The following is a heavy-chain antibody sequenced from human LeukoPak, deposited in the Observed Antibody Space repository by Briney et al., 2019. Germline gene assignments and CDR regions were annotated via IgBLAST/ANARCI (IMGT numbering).Heavy chain of an antibody. CDR2: ISYDGSNK. J-gene: IGHJ4*02. Sequence: GGSLRLSCAASGFTFSSYGMHWVRQAPGKGLEWVAVISYDGSNKYYADSVKGRFTISRDNSKNTLYLQMNSLRAEDTAVYYCAKEHYYDSSGAYLTNWGQGTLVTVSS. CDR1: GFTFSSYG. V-gene: IGHV3-30*18. CDR3: AKEHYYDSSGAYLTN. D-gene: IGHD3-22*01.